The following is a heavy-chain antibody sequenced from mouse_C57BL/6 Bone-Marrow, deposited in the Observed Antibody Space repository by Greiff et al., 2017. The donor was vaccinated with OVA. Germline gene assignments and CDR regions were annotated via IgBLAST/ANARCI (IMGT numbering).Heavy chain of an antibody. V-gene: IGHV1-5*01. CDR3: TRRSYGGAWFAY. CDR2: IYPGNSDT. CDR1: GYTFTSYW. J-gene: IGHJ3*01. D-gene: IGHD2-12*01. Sequence: EVQLQQSGTVLARPGASVKMSCKTSGYTFTSYWMHWVKQRPGQGLEWIGAIYPGNSDTSYNQKFKGKAKLTAVTSASTAYMELSSLTNEDSAVYYCTRRSYGGAWFAYWGQGTLVTVSA.